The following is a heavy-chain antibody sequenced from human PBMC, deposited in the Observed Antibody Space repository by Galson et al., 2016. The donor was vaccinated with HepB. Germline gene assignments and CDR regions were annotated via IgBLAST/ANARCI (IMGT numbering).Heavy chain of an antibody. CDR2: ISSSSSYI. J-gene: IGHJ4*02. V-gene: IGHV3-21*01. D-gene: IGHD3-10*01. Sequence: SLRLSCAASGFTFSSSSMNWVRQAPGKGLEWVSSISSSSSYIYYTDSVKGRFTISRDNAKKSLYLQMNSLRAEDTAVYYCARMRRFGEFYFDYWGQGTLVTVSS. CDR1: GFTFSSSS. CDR3: ARMRRFGEFYFDY.